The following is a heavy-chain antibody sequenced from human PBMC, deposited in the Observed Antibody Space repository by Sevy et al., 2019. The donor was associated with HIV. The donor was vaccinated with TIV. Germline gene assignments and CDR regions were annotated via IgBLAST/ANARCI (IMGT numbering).Heavy chain of an antibody. D-gene: IGHD3-3*01. Sequence: GGSLRLSCAASEFTFSGSAMHWVRQASGKGLEWVGRIRSKANSYATAYAASVKGRFTISRDDSKNTAYLQMNSLKTEDTAVYYCTRLSDYDFWSGYYHGHWFDPWGQGTLVTVSS. V-gene: IGHV3-73*01. CDR3: TRLSDYDFWSGYYHGHWFDP. J-gene: IGHJ5*02. CDR1: EFTFSGSA. CDR2: IRSKANSYAT.